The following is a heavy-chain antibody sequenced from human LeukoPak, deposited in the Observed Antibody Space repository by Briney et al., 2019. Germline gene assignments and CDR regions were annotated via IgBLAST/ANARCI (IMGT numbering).Heavy chain of an antibody. J-gene: IGHJ5*02. CDR2: IIPTFGTA. Sequence: GASVKVSCNASRGTFSSYAISWVRQAPGQGLEWMGRIIPTFGTANYAQKFQGRVTITTDESTSTAYMELSSLRSEDTAVYYCARDPVQDYGGNSGRFDPWGQGTLVTVSS. D-gene: IGHD4-23*01. CDR3: ARDPVQDYGGNSGRFDP. CDR1: RGTFSSYA. V-gene: IGHV1-69*05.